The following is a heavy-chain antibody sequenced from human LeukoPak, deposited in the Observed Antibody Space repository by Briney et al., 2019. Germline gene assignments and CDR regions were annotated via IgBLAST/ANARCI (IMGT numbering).Heavy chain of an antibody. V-gene: IGHV1-69*04. CDR1: GGTFSSYA. Sequence: ASVKVSCKASGGTFSSYAISWVRQPPGQGLEWMGRIIPIFGIANYAQKFQGRVTITADKSTSTAYMELSSLGSEDTGVYYCAREVDSVVPAAIANWFDPWGQGTLVTVSS. CDR2: IIPIFGIA. D-gene: IGHD2-2*02. J-gene: IGHJ5*02. CDR3: AREVDSVVPAAIANWFDP.